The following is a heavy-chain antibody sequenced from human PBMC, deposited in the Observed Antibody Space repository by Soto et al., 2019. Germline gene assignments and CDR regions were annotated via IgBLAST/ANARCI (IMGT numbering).Heavy chain of an antibody. CDR2: ISYDGSNK. V-gene: IGHV3-30-3*01. Sequence: GGSLRLYCAASGFTFRSYAMHWVRQAPGKGLEWGAVISYDGSNKYYADSVKGRFTISRDNSKNTLYLQMNSLRAEDTAVYYCARDSDNIVVVVAATFDAFDIWGQGTMVTVSS. CDR1: GFTFRSYA. D-gene: IGHD2-15*01. CDR3: ARDSDNIVVVVAATFDAFDI. J-gene: IGHJ3*02.